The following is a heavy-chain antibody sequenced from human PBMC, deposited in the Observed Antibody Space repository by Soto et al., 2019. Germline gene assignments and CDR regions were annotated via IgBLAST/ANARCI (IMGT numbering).Heavy chain of an antibody. CDR2: ISYDGSNK. CDR3: AKASSGIAVAGTIDY. CDR1: GFTFSSYG. Sequence: GGSLRLSCAASGFTFSSYGMHWVRQAPGKGLEWVAVISYDGSNKYYADSVKGRFTISRDNSKNTLYLQMNSLRAEDTAVYYCAKASSGIAVAGTIDYWGQGTLVTVSS. J-gene: IGHJ4*02. V-gene: IGHV3-30*18. D-gene: IGHD6-19*01.